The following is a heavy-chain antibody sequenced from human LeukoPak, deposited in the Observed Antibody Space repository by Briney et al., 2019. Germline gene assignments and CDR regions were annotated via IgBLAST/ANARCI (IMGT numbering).Heavy chain of an antibody. D-gene: IGHD3-22*01. Sequence: GGSLRLSCAASGFTFSSYAMSWVRQAPGKGLEWVSAISGSGGSTYYADSVKGRFTISRDNSKNTLYLQMNSLRAEDTAVYYCAKHTYYYDSSGYYLFDYWGQGTLVTVSS. CDR3: AKHTYYYDSSGYYLFDY. V-gene: IGHV3-23*01. J-gene: IGHJ4*02. CDR2: ISGSGGST. CDR1: GFTFSSYA.